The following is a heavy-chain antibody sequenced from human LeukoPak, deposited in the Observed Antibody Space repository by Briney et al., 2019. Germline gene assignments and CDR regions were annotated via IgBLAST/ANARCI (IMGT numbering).Heavy chain of an antibody. Sequence: QPGGSMRLSCAVAGVAVNSYFMGWVRQAPGKGLEWVSLISSEGFTYYADSVKGRFTISRDNSKNTLYLQMNSLRAEETAFYYCARGRGGDWGQGALVTVSS. D-gene: IGHD2-15*01. CDR2: ISSEGFT. V-gene: IGHV3-53*01. CDR1: GVAVNSYF. CDR3: ARGRGGD. J-gene: IGHJ4*02.